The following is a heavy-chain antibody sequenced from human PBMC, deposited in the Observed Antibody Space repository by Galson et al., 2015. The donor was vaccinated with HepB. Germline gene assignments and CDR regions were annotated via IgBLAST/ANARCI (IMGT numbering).Heavy chain of an antibody. CDR1: GFTFSNAW. CDR3: TTEYLLWFGELFTLFDY. J-gene: IGHJ4*02. Sequence: SLRLSCAASGFTFSNAWMSWVRQAPGKGLEWVGRIKSKTDGGTTDYAAPVKGRFTISRDDSKNTLYLQMNSLKTEDTAVYYCTTEYLLWFGELFTLFDYWGQGTLVTVSS. D-gene: IGHD3-10*01. CDR2: IKSKTDGGTT. V-gene: IGHV3-15*01.